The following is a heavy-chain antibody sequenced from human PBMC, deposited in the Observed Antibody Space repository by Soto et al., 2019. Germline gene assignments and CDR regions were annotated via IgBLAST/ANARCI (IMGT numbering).Heavy chain of an antibody. Sequence: QVQLVQSGAEVQKPGSSVKVSCKASGGTFSSYAISWVRQAPGQGLEWMGGIIPIFGTANYAQKFQGRVTITADESTSTAYMELSSLRSEDTAVYYCARDAGDTAMVAGYYYGMDVWGQGTTVTVSS. D-gene: IGHD5-18*01. CDR1: GGTFSSYA. V-gene: IGHV1-69*01. CDR3: ARDAGDTAMVAGYYYGMDV. J-gene: IGHJ6*02. CDR2: IIPIFGTA.